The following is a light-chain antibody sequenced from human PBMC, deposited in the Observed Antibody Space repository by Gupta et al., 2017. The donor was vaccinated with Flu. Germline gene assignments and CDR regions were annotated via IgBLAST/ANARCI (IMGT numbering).Light chain of an antibody. CDR3: QQYGSAPKT. J-gene: IGKJ2*01. CDR2: GAS. CDR1: ESVTSAS. V-gene: IGKV3-20*01. Sequence: PGETASSSCRASESVTSASLAWYQHQPGQTPRLLIYGASSRATGIPDRFTGSGSGTEFTLTINRLEPEDFAVYYCQQYGSAPKTFGQGTRLEIK.